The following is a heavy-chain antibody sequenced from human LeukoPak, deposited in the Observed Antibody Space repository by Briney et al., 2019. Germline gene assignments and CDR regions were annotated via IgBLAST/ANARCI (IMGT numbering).Heavy chain of an antibody. CDR1: GGSFSDNY. CDR3: ARGPNKYSSSWYMDY. J-gene: IGHJ4*02. CDR2: INHSGGT. Sequence: SETLSLTCAVYGGSFSDNYWSWVRQPPGKGLEWIGEINHSGGTNYNPSLKSRVTISVDTSKNQFSLKLSSVTAADTAVYHCARGPNKYSSSWYMDYWGQGTLVTVSS. V-gene: IGHV4-34*01. D-gene: IGHD6-13*01.